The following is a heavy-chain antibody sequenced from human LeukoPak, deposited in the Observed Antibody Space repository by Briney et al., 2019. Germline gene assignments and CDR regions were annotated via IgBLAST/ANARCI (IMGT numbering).Heavy chain of an antibody. J-gene: IGHJ4*02. CDR2: INQDGTEK. V-gene: IGHV3-7*01. D-gene: IGHD6-19*01. CDR1: GFTFTTYW. CDR3: ARESGWWSYFDY. Sequence: GGSLRLSCAASGFTFTTYWMTWVRQAPGKGLEWVANINQDGTEKYYVDSVKGRFTISRDNAKNTLYLQMNSLRAEDTAVYYCARESGWWSYFDYWGQGTLVTVSS.